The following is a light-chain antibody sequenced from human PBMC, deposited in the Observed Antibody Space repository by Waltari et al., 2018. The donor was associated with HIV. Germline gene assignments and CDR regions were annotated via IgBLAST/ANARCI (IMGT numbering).Light chain of an antibody. Sequence: DIQLTQSPSFLSASLGDRVTITSRASQDISSYLAWYQQKPGMAPKLLIYAASILQSGVPSRFSGSGSGTDFTLTISSLLPEDFATYYCQHVHSYPITFGGGTKVDVK. CDR1: QDISSY. CDR3: QHVHSYPIT. CDR2: AAS. V-gene: IGKV1-9*01. J-gene: IGKJ4*01.